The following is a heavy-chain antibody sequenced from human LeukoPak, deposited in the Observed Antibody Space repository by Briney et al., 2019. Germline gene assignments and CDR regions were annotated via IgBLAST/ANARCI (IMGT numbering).Heavy chain of an antibody. D-gene: IGHD2-2*01. CDR3: ARGGGYCSSTSCYVPSNPFDY. CDR2: INWNGGST. Sequence: PGGSLRLSCAASGFTFDDYGMSWVRQAPGKGLEWVSGINWNGGSTGYADSVKGRFTISRDNAKNSLYLQMNSLRAEDTALYYCARGGGYCSSTSCYVPSNPFDYWGQGTLATVSS. V-gene: IGHV3-20*04. CDR1: GFTFDDYG. J-gene: IGHJ4*02.